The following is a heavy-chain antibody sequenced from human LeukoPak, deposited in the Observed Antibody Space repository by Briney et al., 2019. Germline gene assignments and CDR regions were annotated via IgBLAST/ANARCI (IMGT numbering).Heavy chain of an antibody. Sequence: GGSLRLSCAVSGFTLSSYAMSWVRQAPGKGLEWVSGISGSGGSTYYADSVKGRFTISRDNSKNTLYLQVNSLRAEDTAVYYCAKHTTLVLDALDISGQGTMVTVSS. CDR1: GFTLSSYA. J-gene: IGHJ3*02. D-gene: IGHD5-18*01. CDR2: ISGSGGST. V-gene: IGHV3-23*01. CDR3: AKHTTLVLDALDI.